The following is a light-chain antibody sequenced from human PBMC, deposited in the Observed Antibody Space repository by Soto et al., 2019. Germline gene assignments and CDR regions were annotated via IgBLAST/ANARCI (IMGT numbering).Light chain of an antibody. CDR1: QTGNNNY. V-gene: IGKV3-20*01. CDR3: QHYGYSQWT. J-gene: IGKJ1*01. CDR2: GVY. Sequence: IVLTQSPGTLSLSPGERATLSCRASQTGNNNYLAWYQHKSGQAPRPLIYGVYTRASGIPDRFSGSGSGTEFTLTITRLEPEDSAVYFCQHYGYSQWTFGQGTKVEIK.